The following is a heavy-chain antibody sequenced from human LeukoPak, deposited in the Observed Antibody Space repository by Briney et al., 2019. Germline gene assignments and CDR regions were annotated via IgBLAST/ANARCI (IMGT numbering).Heavy chain of an antibody. V-gene: IGHV1-2*02. J-gene: IGHJ4*02. CDR2: INPNSGDT. CDR3: ATLMAHLDY. Sequence: ASVKVSCKAFGYTFTDYHMHWVRQAPGQGLEWMGWINPNSGDTNYAQKFQGRVTRTRDTTISTAYMELSRLRSDDTAVFYCATLMAHLDYWGQGTLVTVSS. D-gene: IGHD2-8*01. CDR1: GYTFTDYH.